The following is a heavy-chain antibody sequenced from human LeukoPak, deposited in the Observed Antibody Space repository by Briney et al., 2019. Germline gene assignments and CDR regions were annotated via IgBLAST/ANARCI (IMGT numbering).Heavy chain of an antibody. CDR2: ISGGGETT. CDR3: ARDYAGYVGYFFFDY. V-gene: IGHV3-23*01. J-gene: IGHJ4*02. CDR1: GFTFNNYA. D-gene: IGHD4-17*01. Sequence: PGGSLRLSCAASGFTFNNYAMNWAGQAPGKGLEWVSSISGGGETTYYADSAKGRFTISRDNSQNTLYLQMNSLRAEDTAVYYCARDYAGYVGYFFFDYWGQGTLVTVSS.